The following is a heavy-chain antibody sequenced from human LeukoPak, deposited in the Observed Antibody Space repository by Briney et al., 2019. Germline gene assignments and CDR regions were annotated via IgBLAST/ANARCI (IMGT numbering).Heavy chain of an antibody. J-gene: IGHJ6*03. CDR3: ARGVVAATTLIYYYYMDV. V-gene: IGHV4-4*07. Sequence: PSETLSLTCTVSGGSISSYYWSWIRQPAGEELEWIGRIYTSGSTNCNPSLKSRVTISVDKCKNQFSLKLSSVTAADTAVYYCARGVVAATTLIYYYYMDVWGKGTTVTVSS. D-gene: IGHD2-15*01. CDR2: IYTSGST. CDR1: GGSISSYY.